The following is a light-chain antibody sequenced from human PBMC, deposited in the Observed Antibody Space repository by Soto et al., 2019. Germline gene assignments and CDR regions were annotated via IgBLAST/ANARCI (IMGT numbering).Light chain of an antibody. CDR1: QSVGSN. CDR2: GAS. J-gene: IGKJ4*01. Sequence: EIVMTQSPATLSVSPGERATLSYRATQSVGSNLAWYQQRPGQAPSLLIYGASTRATGIPARFSGSGSGTDFTLTISSLQSEDFAVYYCQQYNNRPPTFGGGTKVDIK. CDR3: QQYNNRPPT. V-gene: IGKV3-15*01.